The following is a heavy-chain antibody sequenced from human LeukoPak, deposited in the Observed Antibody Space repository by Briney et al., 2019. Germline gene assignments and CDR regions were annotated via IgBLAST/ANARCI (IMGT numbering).Heavy chain of an antibody. D-gene: IGHD1-26*01. Sequence: GGSLRLSCAASGFTVSNAWMSWVRQAPGKGLEWVSSISSSSSYIYYADSVKGRFTISRDNAKNSLYLQMNSLRAEDTAVYYCASGWEAIDHWGQGTLVTVSS. CDR1: GFTVSNAW. CDR3: ASGWEAIDH. V-gene: IGHV3-21*01. J-gene: IGHJ4*02. CDR2: ISSSSSYI.